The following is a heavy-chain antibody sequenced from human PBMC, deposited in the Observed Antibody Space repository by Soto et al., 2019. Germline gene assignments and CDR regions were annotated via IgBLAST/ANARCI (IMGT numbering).Heavy chain of an antibody. D-gene: IGHD3-10*01. Sequence: VQLVESGGGLVQPGRSLRLSCAASGFTFDDYVIHWVRQAPGRGLEWVAGISWNGASIGYADSVKGRFTISRDNAKNSLHLQMNSLRSEDTALYYCANLPLYGSGFDCWGQGTLVTVSS. CDR2: ISWNGASI. CDR3: ANLPLYGSGFDC. CDR1: GFTFDDYV. J-gene: IGHJ4*02. V-gene: IGHV3-9*01.